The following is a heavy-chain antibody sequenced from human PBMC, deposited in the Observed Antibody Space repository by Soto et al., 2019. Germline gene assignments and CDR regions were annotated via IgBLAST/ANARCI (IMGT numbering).Heavy chain of an antibody. CDR1: GFTVSNAC. CDR3: TRSSQLAN. J-gene: IGHJ4*02. Sequence: PXGSLRLSFAASGFTVSNACVSWVRQAPGKGLEWVGRIKSKTDGGTTDDAAPVKGRFTISRDDSKNTLFLQMNSLKTEDTAVYYCTRSSQLANWGQGTLVTVSS. D-gene: IGHD2-2*01. CDR2: IKSKTDGGTT. V-gene: IGHV3-15*01.